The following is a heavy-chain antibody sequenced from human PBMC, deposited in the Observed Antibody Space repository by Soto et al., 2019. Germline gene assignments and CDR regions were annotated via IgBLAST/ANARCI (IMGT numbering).Heavy chain of an antibody. CDR2: IYYSGST. CDR1: GGSMSSYN. D-gene: IGHD3-10*01. V-gene: IGHV4-59*01. Sequence: SERRSVNDTVSGGSMSSYNRSWIRQPPGKGLEWIGYIYYSGSTNYNPSLKSRVTISVDTSKNQFSLKLSSVTAADTAVYYCARGNTMVREVIISFNWFDPWGQGTLVTVSS. J-gene: IGHJ5*02. CDR3: ARGNTMVREVIISFNWFDP.